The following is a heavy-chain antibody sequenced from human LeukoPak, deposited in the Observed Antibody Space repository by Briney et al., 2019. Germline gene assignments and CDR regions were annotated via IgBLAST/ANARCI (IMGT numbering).Heavy chain of an antibody. CDR2: ITGSGGSI. CDR3: AKGRITIFGVVIDAFDI. Sequence: GGSLRLSCAASGFTFSSNVMSWVRRAPGKGLEWVSSITGSGGSIYYADSVKGRFTSSRDNSKNTLYLQMSSLRAEDTAVYYCAKGRITIFGVVIDAFDIWGQGTMVTVSS. CDR1: GFTFSSNV. D-gene: IGHD3-3*01. J-gene: IGHJ3*02. V-gene: IGHV3-23*01.